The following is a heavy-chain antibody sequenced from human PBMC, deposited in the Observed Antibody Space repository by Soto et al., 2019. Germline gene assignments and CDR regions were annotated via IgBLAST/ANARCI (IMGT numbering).Heavy chain of an antibody. Sequence: ASVKVSCQASGYSFTGYYMHWVRQAPGQGLEWMGWINPNSGGTNYAQKFQGWVTMTRDTSISTAYMELSKLRSDDTAVYYCARVRQLVGYFYYYMDVWGKGTTVTVSS. CDR1: GYSFTGYY. J-gene: IGHJ6*03. CDR2: INPNSGGT. V-gene: IGHV1-2*04. CDR3: ARVRQLVGYFYYYMDV. D-gene: IGHD6-6*01.